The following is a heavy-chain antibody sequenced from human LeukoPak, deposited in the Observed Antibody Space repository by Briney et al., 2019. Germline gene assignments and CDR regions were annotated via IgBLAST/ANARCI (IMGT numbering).Heavy chain of an antibody. V-gene: IGHV3-7*01. Sequence: GGSLRLSCAASGFTFSNYYMSWVRQAPGKGLEWVANIKEDGSEKYYVDSVKGRFTISRDNAKNSLYLQMNSLRAEDTAIYYCARDYSSAWYADYWGQGTLVAVSS. J-gene: IGHJ4*02. CDR1: GFTFSNYY. CDR2: IKEDGSEK. CDR3: ARDYSSAWYADY. D-gene: IGHD6-19*01.